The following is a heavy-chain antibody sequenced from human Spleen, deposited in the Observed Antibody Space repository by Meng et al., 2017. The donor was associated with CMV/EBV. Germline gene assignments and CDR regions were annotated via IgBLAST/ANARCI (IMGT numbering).Heavy chain of an antibody. Sequence: SETLSLTCAVYGGSFSGYYWSWIRQPPGKGLEWIGEINHSGSTYYNPSLKSRVTISVDTSKNQFSLKLSSVTAADTAVYYCARDRYPGAFDIWGQGTMVTVSS. CDR1: GGSFSGYY. D-gene: IGHD1-1*01. J-gene: IGHJ3*02. V-gene: IGHV4-34*01. CDR2: INHSGST. CDR3: ARDRYPGAFDI.